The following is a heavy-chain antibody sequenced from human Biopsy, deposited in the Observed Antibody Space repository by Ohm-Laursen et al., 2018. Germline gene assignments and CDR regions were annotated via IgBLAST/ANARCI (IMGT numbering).Heavy chain of an antibody. V-gene: IGHV4-61*01. CDR1: GGSVGSGTFH. J-gene: IGHJ1*01. Sequence: SDTLSLTCSVSGGSVGSGTFHWGWIRQPPGKGLEWIGHVYYTGNTNYNPSLKSRVTISMGMSKNQFSLRLSSVTAADTVVYYCVRQGGYFQNWGPGSQVAVSS. CDR2: VYYTGNT. CDR3: VRQGGYFQN. D-gene: IGHD5-12*01.